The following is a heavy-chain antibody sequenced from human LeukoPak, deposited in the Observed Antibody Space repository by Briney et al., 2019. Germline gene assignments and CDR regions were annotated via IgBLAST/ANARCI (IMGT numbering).Heavy chain of an antibody. Sequence: GGSLRLSCAASGFTVSSNYMSWVRQAPGKGLEWVPVIYSGGSTYYADSVKGRFTISRDNSKNTLYLQMNSLRAEDTAVYYCARELYYYDSSGYPRNDAFDIWGQGTMVTVSS. J-gene: IGHJ3*02. V-gene: IGHV3-53*01. CDR1: GFTVSSNY. D-gene: IGHD3-22*01. CDR3: ARELYYYDSSGYPRNDAFDI. CDR2: IYSGGST.